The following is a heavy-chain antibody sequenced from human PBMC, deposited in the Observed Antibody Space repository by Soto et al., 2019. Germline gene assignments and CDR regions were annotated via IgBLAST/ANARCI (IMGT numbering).Heavy chain of an antibody. CDR2: INHSGST. D-gene: IGHD3-22*01. Sequence: TSETLSLTCAFYGGSFSGYYWSLIRQPPGKGLEWIGEINHSGSTNYNPSLKSRVTISVDTSKNQFSLKLSSVTAADTAVYYCARGTFYPKYYYDSSGYYPGRPKYYFDYWGQGTLVTVSS. J-gene: IGHJ4*02. V-gene: IGHV4-34*01. CDR1: GGSFSGYY. CDR3: ARGTFYPKYYYDSSGYYPGRPKYYFDY.